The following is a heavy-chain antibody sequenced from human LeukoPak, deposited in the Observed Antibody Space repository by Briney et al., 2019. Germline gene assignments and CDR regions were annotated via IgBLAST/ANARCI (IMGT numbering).Heavy chain of an antibody. CDR3: ATEYGITMVRGVMSYYGMDV. Sequence: ASVKVSCKVSGYALTELSVHWVRQAPGKGLEWMGGFDPEDGETIYAQKFQGRVTMTEDTSTDTAYMELSSLRPEDTAVYYCATEYGITMVRGVMSYYGMDVWGQGTTVTVSS. D-gene: IGHD3-10*01. CDR2: FDPEDGET. V-gene: IGHV1-24*01. J-gene: IGHJ6*02. CDR1: GYALTELS.